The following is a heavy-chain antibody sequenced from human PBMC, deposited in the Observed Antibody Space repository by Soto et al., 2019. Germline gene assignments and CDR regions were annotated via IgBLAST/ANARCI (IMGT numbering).Heavy chain of an antibody. J-gene: IGHJ3*02. V-gene: IGHV3-48*02. D-gene: IGHD3-16*02. Sequence: EVQLVESGGGLVQPGGSLRLSCAASGFTFSSYSMNWVRQAPGKGLEWVSYISSRSSTIYYADSVKGRFTISRDNANNSRSLQMNSLRDEDTAGYYCARDHHYVWGSDRYAPYAFDICGQGTMDTVSS. CDR1: GFTFSSYS. CDR2: ISSRSSTI. CDR3: ARDHHYVWGSDRYAPYAFDI.